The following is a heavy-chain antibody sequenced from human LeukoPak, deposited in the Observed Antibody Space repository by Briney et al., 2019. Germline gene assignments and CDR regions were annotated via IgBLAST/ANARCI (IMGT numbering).Heavy chain of an antibody. CDR1: GFTFFSYE. CDR3: AKQEAISNSWTDY. Sequence: GESLKISCAASGFTFFSYEMYWVRRAPGKGLEWVSTISGSGGSTYYADSVKGRFTISRDNSKNTLYLQMNSLRAEDTAVFYCAKQEAISNSWTDYWGQGTPVTVSS. CDR2: ISGSGGST. J-gene: IGHJ4*02. D-gene: IGHD6-13*01. V-gene: IGHV3-23*01.